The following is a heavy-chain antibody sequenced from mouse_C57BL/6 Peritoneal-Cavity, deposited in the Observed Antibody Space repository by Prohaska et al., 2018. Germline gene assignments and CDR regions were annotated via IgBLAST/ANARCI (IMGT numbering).Heavy chain of an antibody. CDR2: IRSKSNNYAT. CDR3: VRHAYYYGSSYGYFDY. J-gene: IGHJ2*01. D-gene: IGHD1-1*01. CDR1: GFSFNTYA. Sequence: EVQLVESGGGLVQPKGSLKLSCAASGFSFNTYAMNWVRQAPGKGLEWVARIRSKSNNYATYYADSVKERFNISRDDSESMLYLQMNNVKTEDTAMDYCVRHAYYYGSSYGYFDYWGQGTTLTVSS. V-gene: IGHV10-1*01.